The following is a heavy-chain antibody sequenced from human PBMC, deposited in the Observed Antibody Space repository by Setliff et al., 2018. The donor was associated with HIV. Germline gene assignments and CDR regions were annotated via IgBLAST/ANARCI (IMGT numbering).Heavy chain of an antibody. CDR2: IYGDGTD. CDR3: VFGRGDGYFDY. CDR1: GVSFSSSGLY. Sequence: SGPTLVNPTETLIVTCSISGVSFSSSGLYAGWIRQPPGKALEWLAVIYGDGTDFFRPSLKSRLSITKDASKNQVVLTMTNMDPADTATYYCVFGRGDGYFDYWGQGTLVTVSS. D-gene: IGHD3-10*01. V-gene: IGHV2-5*02. J-gene: IGHJ4*02.